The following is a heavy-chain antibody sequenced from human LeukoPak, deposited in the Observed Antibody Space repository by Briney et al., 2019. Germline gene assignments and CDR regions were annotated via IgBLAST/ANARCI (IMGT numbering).Heavy chain of an antibody. CDR3: ARGRGYDFWSGELANDY. CDR2: INPNSGGT. V-gene: IGHV1-2*02. CDR1: GYTFTGYY. D-gene: IGHD3-3*01. Sequence: VSVKVSCKASGYTFTGYYMHWVRQAPGQGLEWMGWINPNSGGTNYAQKFQGRVTMTRDTSISTAYMELSRLRSDDTAVYYCARGRGYDFWSGELANDYWGQGTLVTVSS. J-gene: IGHJ4*02.